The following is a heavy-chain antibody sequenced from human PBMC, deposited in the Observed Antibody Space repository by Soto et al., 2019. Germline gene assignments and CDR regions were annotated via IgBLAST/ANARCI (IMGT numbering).Heavy chain of an antibody. J-gene: IGHJ6*02. Sequence: ASVKVSCKASGYTFTSYYMHWVRQAPGQGLEWMGIINPSGGSTSYAQKFQGRVTMTRDTSTSTVYMELSSLRSEDTAVYYCARRSRYAVGVYGMDVWGQGTTVTVSS. CDR1: GYTFTSYY. D-gene: IGHD2-2*01. V-gene: IGHV1-46*01. CDR2: INPSGGST. CDR3: ARRSRYAVGVYGMDV.